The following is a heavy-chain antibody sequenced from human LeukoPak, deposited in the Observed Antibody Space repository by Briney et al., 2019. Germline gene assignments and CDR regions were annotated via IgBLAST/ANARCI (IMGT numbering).Heavy chain of an antibody. CDR1: GFTFDNYA. D-gene: IGHD1-26*01. CDR2: IDSSSIYI. CDR3: ARDPTSSWETAFDF. Sequence: PGGSLRLSCAASGFTFDNYAMHWVRQGPGKGLEWVSSIDSSSIYIYYAASVKGRLTISRDNAKNSLYLQLSSLRAEDTAVYYCARDPTSSWETAFDFWGQGTMVTVSS. J-gene: IGHJ3*01. V-gene: IGHV3-21*01.